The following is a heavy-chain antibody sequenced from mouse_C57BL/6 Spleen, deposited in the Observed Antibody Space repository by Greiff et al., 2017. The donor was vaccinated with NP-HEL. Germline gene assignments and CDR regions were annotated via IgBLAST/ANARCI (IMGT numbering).Heavy chain of an antibody. CDR1: GYSFTDYN. CDR3: ARGDYYYGSSYGNYAMDY. CDR2: INPNYGTT. J-gene: IGHJ4*01. D-gene: IGHD1-1*01. V-gene: IGHV1-39*01. Sequence: EVQLVESGPELVKPGASVKISCKASGYSFTDYNMNWVKQSNGKSLEWIGVINPNYGTTSYNQKFKGKATLTVDQSSSTAYMQLNSLTSEDSAVYYCARGDYYYGSSYGNYAMDYWGQGTSVTVSS.